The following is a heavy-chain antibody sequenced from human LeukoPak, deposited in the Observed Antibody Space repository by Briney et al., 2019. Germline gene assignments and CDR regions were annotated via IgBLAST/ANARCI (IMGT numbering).Heavy chain of an antibody. D-gene: IGHD6-19*01. CDR1: GGSISSFY. V-gene: IGHV4-4*09. Sequence: SETLSLTCTVSGGSISSFYWTWIRQPPGKGLECIGYIYTSGITNYNPSLKSRVTISVDTSKNQFSLKLSSVTAADTAVYYCARQGGYSSPFSVWGEGTTVTVSS. CDR2: IYTSGIT. J-gene: IGHJ6*04. CDR3: ARQGGYSSPFSV.